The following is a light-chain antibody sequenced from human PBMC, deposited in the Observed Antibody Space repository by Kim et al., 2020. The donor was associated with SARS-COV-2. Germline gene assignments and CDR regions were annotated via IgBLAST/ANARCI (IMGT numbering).Light chain of an antibody. CDR2: GAS. J-gene: IGKJ2*01. Sequence: SPGKSATLSCRASQSVSSSYLAWYQQKPGQAPRLLIYGASSRATGIPDRFSGSGSGTDFTLTISRLEPEDFAVYYCQQYGSSLMYTFGQGTKLEI. CDR3: QQYGSSLMYT. CDR1: QSVSSSY. V-gene: IGKV3-20*01.